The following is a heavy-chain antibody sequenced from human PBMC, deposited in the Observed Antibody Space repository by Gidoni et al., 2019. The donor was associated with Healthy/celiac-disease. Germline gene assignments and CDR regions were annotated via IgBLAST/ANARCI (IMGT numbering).Heavy chain of an antibody. CDR2: IYYSGST. D-gene: IGHD6-13*01. V-gene: IGHV4-59*08. CDR3: ARHASSTVRRLGWFDP. Sequence: QVQLQESGPGLVKPSETLPLTCTVSGGSISSYYWSWIRQPPGKGLEWIGYIYYSGSTNYNPSLKSRVTISVDTSKNQFSLKLSSVTAADTAVYYCARHASSTVRRLGWFDPWGQGTLVTVSS. J-gene: IGHJ5*02. CDR1: GGSISSYY.